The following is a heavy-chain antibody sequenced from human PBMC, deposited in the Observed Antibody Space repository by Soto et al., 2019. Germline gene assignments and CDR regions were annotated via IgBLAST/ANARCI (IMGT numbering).Heavy chain of an antibody. CDR1: GFTFTCCE. CDR3: AKDRLTGNSVWEPFDV. D-gene: IGHD1-26*01. V-gene: IGHV3-48*03. CDR2: ISNSGT. J-gene: IGHJ3*01. Sequence: GGSLRLSCAASGFTFTCCEMNWVRQAPGKGREWVSHISNSGTYYADYVKGRFTISRDDSKNTLYLQMSSLRAEDTAIYYCAKDRLTGNSVWEPFDVWGQGTMVTVSS.